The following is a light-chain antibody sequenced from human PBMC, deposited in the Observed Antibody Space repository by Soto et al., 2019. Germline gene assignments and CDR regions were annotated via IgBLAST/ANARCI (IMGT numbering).Light chain of an antibody. CDR1: QSVSSNY. Sequence: EIVLTQSPDTLSLSPGERATLSFRTSQSVSSNYLAWYQQKPAQAPSLLIYGASSRATGIPDRFSGSGSGTDFTLTISRLEPEDLAVYYCQQYGTSHRTFGQGTKVDIK. V-gene: IGKV3-20*01. CDR2: GAS. CDR3: QQYGTSHRT. J-gene: IGKJ1*01.